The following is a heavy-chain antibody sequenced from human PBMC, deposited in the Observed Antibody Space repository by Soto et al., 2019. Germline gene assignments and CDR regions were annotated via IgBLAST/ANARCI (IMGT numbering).Heavy chain of an antibody. Sequence: EVQLVESGGGLVRPGRSLRLTCAASGFTFEDYAMHWVRQGPGKGLEWVSGISWSSDTTVYADSVKGRFSISRDNAENSLFLQMNSLSAEDTALYYCARDVREPPLGMDVWGQGTTVTVSS. CDR2: ISWSSDTT. CDR1: GFTFEDYA. J-gene: IGHJ6*02. CDR3: ARDVREPPLGMDV. V-gene: IGHV3-9*01. D-gene: IGHD1-26*01.